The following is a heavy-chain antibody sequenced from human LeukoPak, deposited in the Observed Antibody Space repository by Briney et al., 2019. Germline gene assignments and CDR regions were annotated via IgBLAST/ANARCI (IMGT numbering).Heavy chain of an antibody. CDR3: ARHVGSSDVDF. CDR2: IYPGDSDT. J-gene: IGHJ4*02. CDR1: GYRFANYW. Sequence: GESLNISCKGSGYRFANYWIGWVRQMPGKGLEWMGIIYPGDSDTRYSPSFQGQVTISADKSISTAYLQWSSLQASDTAMYYCARHVGSSDVDFWGQGTLVTVSS. V-gene: IGHV5-51*01. D-gene: IGHD6-13*01.